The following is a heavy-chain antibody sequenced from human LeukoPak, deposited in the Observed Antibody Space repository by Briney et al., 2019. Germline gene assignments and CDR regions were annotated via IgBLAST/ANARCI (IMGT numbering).Heavy chain of an antibody. CDR2: IYYTGGT. J-gene: IGHJ4*02. CDR3: AKYGNSRWVIDY. CDR1: GGSIGSNY. D-gene: IGHD6-19*01. V-gene: IGHV4-59*08. Sequence: SETLSLTCTVSGGSIGSNYWTWIRQPPRKGLEYIGYIYYTGGTNYNPSLRSRVTMSVDTSKNQFSLKLSSVTAADTAVYFCAKYGNSRWVIDYWGQGTLVTGSS.